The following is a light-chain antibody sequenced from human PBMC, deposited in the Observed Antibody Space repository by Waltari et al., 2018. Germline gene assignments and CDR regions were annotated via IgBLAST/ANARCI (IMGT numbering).Light chain of an antibody. V-gene: IGLV2-14*01. Sequence: QSDLTQPPSLSGWPGQTITISRTGTSRDVGGYNDDPWYQQHPGNPPNLLISEISNRPSGVSYRFSGAKTGNTASLTISGLQAEDEADYYCSSYTSSSTLLYVFGTGTKVTVL. CDR1: SRDVGGYND. CDR2: EIS. J-gene: IGLJ1*01. CDR3: SSYTSSSTLLYV.